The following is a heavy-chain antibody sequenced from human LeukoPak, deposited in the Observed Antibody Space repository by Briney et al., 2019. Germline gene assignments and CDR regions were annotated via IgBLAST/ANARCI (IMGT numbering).Heavy chain of an antibody. Sequence: ASVKVSCKASGYTFTSYDINWVRQASGQGLEWMGWMNPNTGNTGYAQKFQGRVTITRNTSISTAYMELSSLRSEDTAVYYCARGDSSTWYIFDYWGQGTLVTVSS. J-gene: IGHJ4*02. D-gene: IGHD6-13*01. CDR2: MNPNTGNT. V-gene: IGHV1-8*03. CDR3: ARGDSSTWYIFDY. CDR1: GYTFTSYD.